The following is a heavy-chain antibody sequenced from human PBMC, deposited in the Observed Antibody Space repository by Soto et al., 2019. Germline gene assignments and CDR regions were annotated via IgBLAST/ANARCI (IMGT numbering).Heavy chain of an antibody. V-gene: IGHV4-4*02. CDR3: ARAWPSVDSYGSGVMDV. J-gene: IGHJ6*02. CDR1: GGSISSSNW. CDR2: IYHSGST. Sequence: QVQLQESGPGLVKPSGTLSVTCAVSGGSISSSNWWTWVRQPPGKGLEWIGEIYHSGSTNYNPSLRSRVTISLVKSNNQFSLRVKSVTAADTAEYYCARAWPSVDSYGSGVMDVWGQGTTVTVSS. D-gene: IGHD5-18*01.